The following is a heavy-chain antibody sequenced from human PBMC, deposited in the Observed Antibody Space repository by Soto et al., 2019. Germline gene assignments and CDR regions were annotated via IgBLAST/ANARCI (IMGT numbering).Heavy chain of an antibody. CDR2: IYYSGSS. CDR1: GGSISSGGYY. V-gene: IGHV4-31*03. J-gene: IGHJ4*02. CDR3: ARAPSS. Sequence: QVQLQESGPGLVKPSQTLSLTCTVSGGSISSGGYYWSWIRQHPGKGLEWIGYIYYSGSSYYNPSPKSRVTTPISTSKNRFPLKLSSVTAADTAVYYCARAPSSWGQGTLVTVSS.